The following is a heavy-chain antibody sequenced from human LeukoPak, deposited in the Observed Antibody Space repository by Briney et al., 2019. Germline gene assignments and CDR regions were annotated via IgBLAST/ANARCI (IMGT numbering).Heavy chain of an antibody. D-gene: IGHD2-2*01. CDR1: GFTFSSYA. CDR3: AKPGFSYCSSTSCQHFDY. J-gene: IGHJ4*02. Sequence: GGSLRLSCAASGFTFSSYAKSWVRQAPGKGLEWVSAISGSGGSTYDADSVKGRFTISRDNSKNTLYLQMNSLRAEDTAVYYCAKPGFSYCSSTSCQHFDYWGQGTLVTVSS. CDR2: ISGSGGST. V-gene: IGHV3-23*01.